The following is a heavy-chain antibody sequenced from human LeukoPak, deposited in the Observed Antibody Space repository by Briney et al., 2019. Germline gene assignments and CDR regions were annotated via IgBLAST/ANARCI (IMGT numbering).Heavy chain of an antibody. CDR1: GFTFSSYW. CDR3: APQQAFSPYNWFDP. V-gene: IGHV3-7*01. D-gene: IGHD3-3*02. CDR2: IKQDGSEK. J-gene: IGHJ5*02. Sequence: GGSLRLSCAASGFTFSSYWMSWVRQAPGKGLEWVANIKQDGSEKYYVDSVKGRFTISRDNAKNSLYLQMNSLRAEDTAVYYCAPQQAFSPYNWFDPWGQGTLVTVSS.